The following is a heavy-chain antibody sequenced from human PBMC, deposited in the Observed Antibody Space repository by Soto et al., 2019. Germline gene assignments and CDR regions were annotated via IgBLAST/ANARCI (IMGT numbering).Heavy chain of an antibody. CDR1: GFTFSSYA. D-gene: IGHD6-13*01. CDR3: ARDSAQYSSSVYGMDV. J-gene: IGHJ6*02. CDR2: ISYDGSNK. Sequence: PGGSLRLSCAASGFTFSSYAMHWVRQAPGKGLEWVAVISYDGSNKYYADSVKGRFTISRDNSKNTLYLQMNSLRAEDTAVYYCARDSAQYSSSVYGMDVWGQGTTVTVSS. V-gene: IGHV3-30*14.